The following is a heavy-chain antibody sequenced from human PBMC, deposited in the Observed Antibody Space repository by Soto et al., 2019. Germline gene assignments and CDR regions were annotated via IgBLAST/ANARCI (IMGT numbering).Heavy chain of an antibody. Sequence: RESLKISCKGSGYSFTSYWIGWVRQMPGKGLEWMGIIYPGDSDTRYSPSFQGQVTISADKSISTAYLQWSSLKASDTAMYYCARQDYDFWSGSTTDYGMDVWGQGTTVTVSS. J-gene: IGHJ6*02. D-gene: IGHD3-3*01. CDR2: IYPGDSDT. CDR3: ARQDYDFWSGSTTDYGMDV. CDR1: GYSFTSYW. V-gene: IGHV5-51*01.